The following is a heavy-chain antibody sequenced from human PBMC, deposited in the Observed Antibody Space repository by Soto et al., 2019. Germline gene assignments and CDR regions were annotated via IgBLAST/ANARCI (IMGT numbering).Heavy chain of an antibody. Sequence: SVKVSCKASGGTFSSYAISWVRQAPGQGLEWMGGIIPIFGTANYAQKFQGRVTITADESTSTAYMELSSLRPEDTAVYYCARDLGDSSSWYPFDYWGQGTLVTVSS. CDR1: GGTFSSYA. CDR3: ARDLGDSSSWYPFDY. V-gene: IGHV1-69*13. J-gene: IGHJ4*02. CDR2: IIPIFGTA. D-gene: IGHD6-13*01.